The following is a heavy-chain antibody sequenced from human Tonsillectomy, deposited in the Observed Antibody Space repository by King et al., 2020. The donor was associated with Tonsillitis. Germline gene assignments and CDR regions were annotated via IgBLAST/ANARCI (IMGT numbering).Heavy chain of an antibody. CDR1: GFTFSSYS. V-gene: IGHV3-21*01. CDR3: ARSRVPYGLWFGELLCDYGLDV. J-gene: IGHJ6*02. CDR2: ISSSSSYI. Sequence: VQLVESGGGLVKPGGSLRLSCAASGFTFSSYSMNWVRQAPGKGLEWVSCISSSSSYIYYADSVKGRFTVSRDNAKNSLNLQMNSLRAEDTAVYYCARSRVPYGLWFGELLCDYGLDVWGQGTTVTVSS. D-gene: IGHD3-10*01.